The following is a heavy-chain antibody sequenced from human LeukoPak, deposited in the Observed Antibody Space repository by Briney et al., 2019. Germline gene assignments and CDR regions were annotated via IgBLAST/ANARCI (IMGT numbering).Heavy chain of an antibody. CDR3: ARALYYYYDSSGYYSGAIDY. CDR2: ISGSSSYI. Sequence: GGSLRLSCAASGFTFSSYSMNWVRQAPGKGLEWVSSISGSSSYIYYADSVKGRFTISRDNAKNSLYLQMNSLRAEDTAVYYCARALYYYYDSSGYYSGAIDYWGQGTLVTVSS. CDR1: GFTFSSYS. J-gene: IGHJ4*02. D-gene: IGHD3-22*01. V-gene: IGHV3-21*01.